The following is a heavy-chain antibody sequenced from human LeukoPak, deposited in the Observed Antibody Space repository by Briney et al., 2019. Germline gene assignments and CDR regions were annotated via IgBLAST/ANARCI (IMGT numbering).Heavy chain of an antibody. CDR2: IRYDGSDK. V-gene: IGHV3-30*02. CDR3: TRAGGLVRGVHYYYYMDV. Sequence: GGSLRLSCGASGFTFSSYGMHWVRQAPGKGLEWVAFIRYDGSDKYYADSVKGRFTISRDNSKNTLSLQMNSLRPEDTAVYYCTRAGGLVRGVHYYYYMDVWGKGTTVTISS. D-gene: IGHD3-10*01. J-gene: IGHJ6*03. CDR1: GFTFSSYG.